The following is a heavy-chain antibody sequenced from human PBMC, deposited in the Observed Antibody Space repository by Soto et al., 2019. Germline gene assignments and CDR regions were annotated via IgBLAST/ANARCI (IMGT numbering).Heavy chain of an antibody. CDR3: AREDYYDGSGYYYDFDY. V-gene: IGHV4-38-2*02. J-gene: IGHJ4*01. CDR1: GYSISSGYY. Sequence: PSETLSLTCAVSGYSISSGYYCGWIRQPPGKGLEWIRSIFHSGSTYDNPSLKSRVTISVATSQNHFSLKLSSVTAADTAVYSCAREDYYDGSGYYYDFDYWGHGTLVTVSS. CDR2: IFHSGST. D-gene: IGHD3-22*01.